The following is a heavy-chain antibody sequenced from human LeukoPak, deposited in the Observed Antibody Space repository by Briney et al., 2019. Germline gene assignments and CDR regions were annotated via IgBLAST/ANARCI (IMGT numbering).Heavy chain of an antibody. J-gene: IGHJ5*02. CDR2: ISGSGGST. CDR3: AKLPGLLWFGELSSWFDP. CDR1: GFTFSGYA. Sequence: GGSLRLSCAASGFTFSGYAMSWVRQAPGKGLEWVSAISGSGGSTYYADSVKGRFTISRDNSKNTLYLQMNSLRAEDTAVYYCAKLPGLLWFGELSSWFDPWGQGTLVTVSS. V-gene: IGHV3-23*01. D-gene: IGHD3-10*01.